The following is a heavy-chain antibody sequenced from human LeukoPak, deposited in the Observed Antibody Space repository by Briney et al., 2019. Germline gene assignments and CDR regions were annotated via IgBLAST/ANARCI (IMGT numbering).Heavy chain of an antibody. V-gene: IGHV3-48*04. D-gene: IGHD3-22*01. Sequence: GGSLRLSCAASGFTFSSYAMSWVRQAPGKGLEWVSYISSSSSSTIYYADSVKGRFTISRDNAKNSLYLQMNSLRAEDTAVYYCARDLGYYDSRGLDYWGQGTLVTVSS. CDR1: GFTFSSYA. CDR2: ISSSSSSTI. J-gene: IGHJ4*02. CDR3: ARDLGYYDSRGLDY.